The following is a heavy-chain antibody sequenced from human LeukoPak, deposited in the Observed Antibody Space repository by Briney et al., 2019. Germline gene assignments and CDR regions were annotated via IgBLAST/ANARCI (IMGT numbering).Heavy chain of an antibody. D-gene: IGHD1-26*01. CDR3: ARDRREAPDYYYYMDV. V-gene: IGHV4-4*07. CDR1: GASISSYY. CDR2: IYTSGST. Sequence: SETLSLTCTVSGASISSYYWSWIRQPAGKGLEWIGRIYTSGSTNHNPSLKSRVTMSIDKSNNQFSLKLSSVTAADTAVYYCARDRREAPDYYYYMDVWGKGTTVTVSS. J-gene: IGHJ6*03.